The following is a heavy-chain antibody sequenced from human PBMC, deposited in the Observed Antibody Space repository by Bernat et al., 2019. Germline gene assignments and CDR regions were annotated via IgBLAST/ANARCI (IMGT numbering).Heavy chain of an antibody. Sequence: QITLKESGPTLVKLTQTLTLTCTFSGFSLSTSGVGVGWIRQPPGKALEWLALIYGDDDKRYRPSLKSRLTITKDTSKNQVVLTMTNMDPVDTATYYCAGTNYYYGMDVWGQGTTVTVSS. CDR2: IYGDDDK. V-gene: IGHV2-5*02. D-gene: IGHD3-10*01. CDR1: GFSLSTSGVG. CDR3: AGTNYYYGMDV. J-gene: IGHJ6*02.